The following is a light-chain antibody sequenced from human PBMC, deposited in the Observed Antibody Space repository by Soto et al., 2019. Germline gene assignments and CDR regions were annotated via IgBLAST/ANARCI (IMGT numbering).Light chain of an antibody. CDR2: GAT. J-gene: IGKJ3*01. Sequence: EIVMTQSPATLSVSPGERATLSCRASQSVSSNLAWYQQKPGQAPRLLIYGATTRATGIPARFSGSGSGTEFTLTISSLHSEDFAVYYCQQYNSRVTFGPGTKVDIK. V-gene: IGKV3-15*01. CDR1: QSVSSN. CDR3: QQYNSRVT.